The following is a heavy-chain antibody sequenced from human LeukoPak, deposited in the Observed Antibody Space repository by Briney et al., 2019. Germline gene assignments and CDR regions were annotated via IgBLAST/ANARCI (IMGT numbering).Heavy chain of an antibody. J-gene: IGHJ3*02. D-gene: IGHD1-26*01. Sequence: PGGSLRLSCAASGFTFSSYAMHWVRQAPGKGLEWAAVTSSDGNTKYCADSVKGRFTISRDNSNNTLYLQMNSLRADDTAIYYCARRRIVGSTDDAFDIWGQGTMVTLSS. CDR1: GFTFSSYA. CDR3: ARRRIVGSTDDAFDI. CDR2: TSSDGNTK. V-gene: IGHV3-30-3*01.